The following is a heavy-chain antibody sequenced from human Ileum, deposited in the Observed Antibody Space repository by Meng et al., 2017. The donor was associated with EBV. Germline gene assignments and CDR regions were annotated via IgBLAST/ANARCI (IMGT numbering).Heavy chain of an antibody. CDR2: IHHTRGP. CDR1: GDSISNEHW. J-gene: IGHJ4*02. Sequence: QARLQVPGPTLWGALGSLTLIRSVSGDSISNEHWWSWVRQSPGKGLEWIGEIHHTRGPNYNPSLKSRVIISVDKSNNHFSLRLSAVTAADTAVYYCASNGAFSLDHWGQGTLVTVSS. CDR3: ASNGAFSLDH. V-gene: IGHV4-4*02. D-gene: IGHD2-8*01.